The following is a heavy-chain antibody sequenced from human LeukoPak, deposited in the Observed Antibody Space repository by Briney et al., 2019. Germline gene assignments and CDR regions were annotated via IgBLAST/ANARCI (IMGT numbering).Heavy chain of an antibody. CDR2: ISSSSSYI. V-gene: IGHV3-21*01. Sequence: PGGSLRLSCAASGFTFSSYSMNWVPQAPGKGLEGVSSISSSSSYIYYADSVKGRFTISRDNAKNSLYLQMNSLRAEDTAVYYCARDWLAVAGTAACDYWGQGTLVTVSS. CDR3: ARDWLAVAGTAACDY. J-gene: IGHJ4*02. CDR1: GFTFSSYS. D-gene: IGHD6-19*01.